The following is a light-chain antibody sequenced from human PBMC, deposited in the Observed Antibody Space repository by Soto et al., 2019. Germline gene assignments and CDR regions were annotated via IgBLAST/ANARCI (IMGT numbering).Light chain of an antibody. V-gene: IGKV1-6*01. J-gene: IGKJ1*01. CDR3: LQDIIYPWT. CDR1: QGIGNS. CDR2: GAS. Sequence: AITLTQPPSSHSASWDQRFPISCRASQGIGNSLGWYQQKPGKPPKVLIYGASNLQSGVPPRFSGSGSGTDFTLAISSLQPEDSATYYCLQDIIYPWTFGQGTKVDIK.